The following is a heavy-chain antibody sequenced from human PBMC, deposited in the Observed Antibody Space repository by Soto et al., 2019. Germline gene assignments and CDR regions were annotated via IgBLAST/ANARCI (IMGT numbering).Heavy chain of an antibody. CDR2: INPSGGST. D-gene: IGHD2-2*02. CDR1: GYTFTSYY. V-gene: IGHV1-46*01. CDR3: ARERGTSCYNT. Sequence: ASVKVSCKASGYTFTSYYIHWVRQAPGQGLEWMGIINPSGGSTSYAQKFQGRVTMTRDMSTSAVYMELSSLRSEDTAVYYCARERGTSCYNTWGQGTLVTVSS. J-gene: IGHJ4*02.